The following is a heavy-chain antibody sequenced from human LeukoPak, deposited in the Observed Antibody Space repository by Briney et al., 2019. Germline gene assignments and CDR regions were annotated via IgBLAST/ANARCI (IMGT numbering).Heavy chain of an antibody. CDR3: ARALSPYDNSGSWY. Sequence: GGSLRLSCAASGFTFSSYAMSWVRQAPGKGLEWVSCISSTSSYISYADSVKGRFTVSRDNAKNSLYLQINRLRAEDTAVYYCARALSPYDNSGSWYWGQGTMVTVSS. J-gene: IGHJ4*02. D-gene: IGHD3-22*01. V-gene: IGHV3-21*01. CDR1: GFTFSSYA. CDR2: ISSTSSYI.